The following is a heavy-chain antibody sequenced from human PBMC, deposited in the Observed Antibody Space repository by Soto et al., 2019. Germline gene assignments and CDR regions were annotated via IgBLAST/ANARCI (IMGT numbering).Heavy chain of an antibody. D-gene: IGHD2-2*01. Sequence: ASVKVSCKTSGYTFSNYGITWARQAPGQPLEWLGWISLYSDGTNYAQKFQGRVSMTTDTSTTTAYMELRSLRSDDTAVYYCARVVPGAEAWFGPWGQGTLVTRSS. V-gene: IGHV1-18*01. CDR2: ISLYSDGT. CDR3: ARVVPGAEAWFGP. CDR1: GYTFSNYG. J-gene: IGHJ5*02.